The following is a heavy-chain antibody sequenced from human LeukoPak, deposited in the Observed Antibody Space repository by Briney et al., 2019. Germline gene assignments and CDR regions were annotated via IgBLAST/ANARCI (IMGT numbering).Heavy chain of an antibody. CDR2: IYDSGST. Sequence: SETLSLTCTVSGGSISSYYWSWIRQPPGKGLEWMGYIYDSGSTNYNPSLKSRVTISVDTSKNQFSLKLSSVTAADTAVYYCARVGGTNYYYYGMDVWGQGTTVTVSS. D-gene: IGHD1-1*01. CDR3: ARVGGTNYYYYGMDV. J-gene: IGHJ6*02. V-gene: IGHV4-59*01. CDR1: GGSISSYY.